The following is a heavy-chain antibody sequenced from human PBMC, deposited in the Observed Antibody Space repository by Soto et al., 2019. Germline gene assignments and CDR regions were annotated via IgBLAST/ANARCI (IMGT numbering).Heavy chain of an antibody. CDR3: AKDLILLYSSSDFDY. CDR1: GFTFSSYA. CDR2: ISGSGGST. J-gene: IGHJ4*02. V-gene: IGHV3-23*01. D-gene: IGHD6-6*01. Sequence: EVQLLESGGGLVQPGGSLRLSCAASGFTFSSYAMSWVRQAPGKGLEWVSAISGSGGSTYYVDSVKGRFTISRDNSKNTLYLQMNSLRAEDTAVYYCAKDLILLYSSSDFDYWGQGTLVTVSS.